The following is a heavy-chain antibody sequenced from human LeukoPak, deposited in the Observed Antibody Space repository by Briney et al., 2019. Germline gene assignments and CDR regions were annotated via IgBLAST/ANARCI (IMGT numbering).Heavy chain of an antibody. CDR1: GESFSAYY. CDR3: AGIPYGDYDEGSYGMDV. V-gene: IGHV4-34*01. J-gene: IGHJ6*02. Sequence: SETLSLTCVVYGESFSAYYWTWIRQPPGKGLEWIGEINHRGSTNYNPSLKSRVTISVDTSKNQFSLKLRSVTAADTAMYYCAGIPYGDYDEGSYGMDVWGQGTTVTVSS. CDR2: INHRGST. D-gene: IGHD4-17*01.